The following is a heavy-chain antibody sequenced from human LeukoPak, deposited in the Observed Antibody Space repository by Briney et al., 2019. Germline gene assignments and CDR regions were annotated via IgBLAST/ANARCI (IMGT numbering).Heavy chain of an antibody. CDR3: ARGPNYYDSSGYDFDY. J-gene: IGHJ4*02. CDR2: INHSGST. Sequence: SETLSLTCTVSGGSISSYYRSWIRQPPGKGLEWIGEINHSGSTNYNPSLKSRVTISVDTSKNQFSLKLSSVTAADTAVYYCARGPNYYDSSGYDFDYWGQGTLVTVSS. CDR1: GGSISSYY. D-gene: IGHD3-22*01. V-gene: IGHV4-34*01.